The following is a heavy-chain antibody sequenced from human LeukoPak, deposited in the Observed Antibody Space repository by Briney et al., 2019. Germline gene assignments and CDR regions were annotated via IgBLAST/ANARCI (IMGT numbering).Heavy chain of an antibody. Sequence: GGSLRLSCAASGFTFSSYSINWVRQAPGKGLEWVSSISSSSSYIYYADSVKGRFTISRDNAKNSLYLQMNSLRAEDTAVYYCARDGYYYDSSGYYYWGQGTLVTVSS. V-gene: IGHV3-21*01. CDR2: ISSSSSYI. D-gene: IGHD3-22*01. CDR3: ARDGYYYDSSGYYY. CDR1: GFTFSSYS. J-gene: IGHJ4*02.